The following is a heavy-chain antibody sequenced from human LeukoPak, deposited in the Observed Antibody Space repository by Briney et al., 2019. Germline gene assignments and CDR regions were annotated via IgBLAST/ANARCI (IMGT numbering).Heavy chain of an antibody. Sequence: PGGSLRLSCAASGFTFDDYGMSWVRQGPGKGLEWVSGINWNGGNTGYADSVKGRFTIFRDNAKNSLYLEMDSLRVEDTALYYCARTSDGNWFDPWGRGTLVTVSS. CDR3: ARTSDGNWFDP. J-gene: IGHJ5*02. CDR1: GFTFDDYG. V-gene: IGHV3-20*04. CDR2: INWNGGNT. D-gene: IGHD1-26*01.